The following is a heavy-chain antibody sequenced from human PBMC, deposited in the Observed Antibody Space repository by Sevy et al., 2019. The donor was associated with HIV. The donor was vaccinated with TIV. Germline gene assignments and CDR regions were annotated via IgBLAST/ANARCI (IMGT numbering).Heavy chain of an antibody. Sequence: SETVSLTCAVYGGSFSGYYWSWIRQPPGKGLEWIGEINHSGSTNYNPSLKSRVTISVDTSKNQFSLKLSSVTAADTAVYYCARGPGDRSGSYPPHFDYWGQGTLVTVSS. CDR1: GGSFSGYY. D-gene: IGHD3-10*01. CDR3: ARGPGDRSGSYPPHFDY. V-gene: IGHV4-34*01. J-gene: IGHJ4*02. CDR2: INHSGST.